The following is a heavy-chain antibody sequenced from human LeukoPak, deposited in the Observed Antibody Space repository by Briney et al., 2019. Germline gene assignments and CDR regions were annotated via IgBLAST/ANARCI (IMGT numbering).Heavy chain of an antibody. J-gene: IGHJ4*02. V-gene: IGHV1-18*01. CDR1: GYTFTSYG. Sequence: GASVKVSCKASGYTFTSYGISWVRQAPGQGLEWMGWISAYSGNTNYAQKLQGRVTMTTDTSTSTAYMELRSLRSDDTAVYYCARFVDQVVVPAAHPDQGDFDYWGQGTLVTVSS. D-gene: IGHD2-2*01. CDR2: ISAYSGNT. CDR3: ARFVDQVVVPAAHPDQGDFDY.